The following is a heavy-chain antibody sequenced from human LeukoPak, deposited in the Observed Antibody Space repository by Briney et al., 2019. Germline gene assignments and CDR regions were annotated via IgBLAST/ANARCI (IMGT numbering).Heavy chain of an antibody. CDR2: ITNSGDST. Sequence: GGSLRLSCAVSGFTFSSYAMTWVRQAPGKGLGWVSTITNSGDSTFYADSVKGRFTISRDNSKNTLYLQMNSLRAEDTAVYYCAKAHSSSLDYWGQGTLVTVSS. D-gene: IGHD6-13*01. CDR1: GFTFSSYA. CDR3: AKAHSSSLDY. J-gene: IGHJ4*02. V-gene: IGHV3-23*01.